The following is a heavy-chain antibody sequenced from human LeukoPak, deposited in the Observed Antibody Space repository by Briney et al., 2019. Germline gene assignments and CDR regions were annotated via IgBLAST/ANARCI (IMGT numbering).Heavy chain of an antibody. CDR3: ASGIVGATADY. CDR1: GGSISSGGYY. D-gene: IGHD1-26*01. Sequence: SQTLSLTCTVSGGSISSGGYYWSWIRQHPGKGLEWIGYMYYSGSTYYNPSLKSRVTISVDTSKNQFSLKLSSVTAADTAVYYGASGIVGATADYWGQGTLVTVSS. J-gene: IGHJ4*02. V-gene: IGHV4-31*03. CDR2: MYYSGST.